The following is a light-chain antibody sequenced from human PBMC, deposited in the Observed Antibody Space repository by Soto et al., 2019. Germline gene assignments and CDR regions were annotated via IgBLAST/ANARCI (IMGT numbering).Light chain of an antibody. CDR3: QQYYSTLPIT. V-gene: IGKV4-1*01. J-gene: IGKJ5*01. Sequence: IVMTQSPNSLAVSLGERATIHSKSIHMFYHSSNNNNYLAWYQQKPGQPPKLLIYWSSTRESGVPDRFSGSGSGTDFTLTINNLQADDVAIYYCQQYYSTLPITFGQGTRLEI. CDR1: HMFYHSSNNNNY. CDR2: WSS.